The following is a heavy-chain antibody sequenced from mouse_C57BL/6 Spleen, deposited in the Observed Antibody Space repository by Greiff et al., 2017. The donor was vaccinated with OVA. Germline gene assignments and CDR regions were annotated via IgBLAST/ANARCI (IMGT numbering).Heavy chain of an antibody. V-gene: IGHV1-74*01. CDR2: IHPSDSDT. CDR1: GYTFTSYW. Sequence: QVQLQQPGAELVKPGASVKVSCKASGYTFTSYWMHWVKQRPGQGLEWIGRIHPSDSDTNYTQKFKGKATLTVDKSSSTAYMQLSSLTSEDSAVYYGAISGGSSGYVKGYYFDYWGQGTTLTVSS. CDR3: AISGGSSGYVKGYYFDY. J-gene: IGHJ2*01. D-gene: IGHD3-2*02.